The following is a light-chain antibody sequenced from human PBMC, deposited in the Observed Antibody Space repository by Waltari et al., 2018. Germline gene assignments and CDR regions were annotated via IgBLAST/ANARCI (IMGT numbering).Light chain of an antibody. CDR1: SSDVGAYNY. V-gene: IGLV2-14*03. J-gene: IGLJ2*01. CDR3: SSYISSSTLEL. CDR2: DVS. Sequence: QSALTQPASVSGSPGQSITISCTGTSSDVGAYNYVSWYQQHPGKAPKLMIFDVSNRPSGVLNLFSGSNSGNTASLTISGLQAEDEADYYCSSYISSSTLELFGGGTSLTVL.